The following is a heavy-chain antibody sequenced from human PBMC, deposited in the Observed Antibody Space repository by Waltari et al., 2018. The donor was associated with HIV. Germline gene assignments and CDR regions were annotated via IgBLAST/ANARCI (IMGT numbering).Heavy chain of an antibody. J-gene: IGHJ4*02. D-gene: IGHD4-17*01. CDR1: GYSISSGYY. CDR2: IYHSGST. CDR3: ARVGLSTVVTFSFDY. V-gene: IGHV4-38-2*01. Sequence: QVQLQESGPGLVKPSETLSLTCAVSGYSISSGYYWGWIRQPPGKGLEWIGSIYHSGSTYYNPSLKSRVTISVDTSKNQFYLKLSSVTAADTAVYYCARVGLSTVVTFSFDYWGQGTLVTVSS.